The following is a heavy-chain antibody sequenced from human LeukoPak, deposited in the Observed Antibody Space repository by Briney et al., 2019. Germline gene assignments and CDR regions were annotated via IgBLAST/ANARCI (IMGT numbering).Heavy chain of an antibody. CDR3: TRASYYDSSGYYYRVGDC. Sequence: GGSLRLSCTASGFTFGDYGMSWFRQAPGTGLEWVGFIRSYAYGGTSEYAASVKGRFTISRDDSKSIAYLQMNSLKTEDTAMYSCTRASYYDSSGYYYRVGDCWGQGTLVTVSS. J-gene: IGHJ4*02. V-gene: IGHV3-49*03. CDR2: IRSYAYGGTS. D-gene: IGHD3-22*01. CDR1: GFTFGDYG.